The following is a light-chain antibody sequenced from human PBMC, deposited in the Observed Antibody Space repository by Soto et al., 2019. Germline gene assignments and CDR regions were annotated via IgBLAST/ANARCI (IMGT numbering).Light chain of an antibody. CDR3: QQRSNWPPVFT. V-gene: IGKV3-11*01. J-gene: IGKJ3*01. CDR2: DAS. CDR1: QSVSSY. Sequence: EILLTQSPSTLSLSPGERATLSCRASQSVSSYLAWYQQKPGQAPRLLIYDASNRATGIPARFSGSGSGTDFTLTISSLEPADFAVSDCQQRSNWPPVFTFGPGTKVDIK.